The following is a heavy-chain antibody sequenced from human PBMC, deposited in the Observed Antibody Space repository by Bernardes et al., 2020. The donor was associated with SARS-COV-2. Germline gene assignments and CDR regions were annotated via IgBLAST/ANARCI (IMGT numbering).Heavy chain of an antibody. V-gene: IGHV3-74*01. D-gene: IGHD3-10*01. J-gene: IGHJ4*02. Sequence: GGSLRLSCAASGFTFSRYCMHWVRQAQGKGPVWLSRINYDGTYTDYAGSVRGRFTISRDNAKNTVYLQMNSLRVDDTAVDYCARDTFGDGALFDYWGQGNLVTVSS. CDR3: ARDTFGDGALFDY. CDR1: GFTFSRYC. CDR2: INYDGTYT.